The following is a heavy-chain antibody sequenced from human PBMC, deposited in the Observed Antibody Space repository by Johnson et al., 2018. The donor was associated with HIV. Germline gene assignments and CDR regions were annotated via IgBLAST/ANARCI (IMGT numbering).Heavy chain of an antibody. CDR3: AKDGSSSWYNGAFDI. D-gene: IGHD6-13*01. V-gene: IGHV3-33*06. Sequence: QVQLVESGGGVVQPGTSLRLSCEGSGLSLSAYGLHWVRQAPGKGLEWVAVIWPDGSNRYYSDSVKGRLTISRDNSKNTLYLQMNSLRAEDTAVYYCAKDGSSSWYNGAFDIWGQGTMVTVSS. CDR1: GLSLSAYG. CDR2: IWPDGSNR. J-gene: IGHJ3*02.